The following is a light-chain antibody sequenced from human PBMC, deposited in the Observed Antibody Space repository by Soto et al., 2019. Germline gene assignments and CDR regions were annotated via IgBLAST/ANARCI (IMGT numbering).Light chain of an antibody. CDR2: DVS. Sequence: QSALTQPASVSGSPGQSITISCTGTSSDVGGYNYVSWYQQYPGKAPKLMIYDVSNRPSGVSYRFSGSKSGNTASLTIYGLQAEDEADYYCSSYTRSNTRVFGGGTKVTVL. CDR1: SSDVGGYNY. J-gene: IGLJ3*02. CDR3: SSYTRSNTRV. V-gene: IGLV2-14*01.